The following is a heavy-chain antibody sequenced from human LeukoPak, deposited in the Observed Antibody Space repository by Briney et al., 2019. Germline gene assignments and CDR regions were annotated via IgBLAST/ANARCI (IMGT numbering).Heavy chain of an antibody. CDR3: AREDTVTTALDY. Sequence: ASVKVSCKASGYTFTGYYMHWVRQAPGQGLEWMGWINPNSGGTNYAQKFQGGVTMARDTSISTAYMELSRLRSDDTAVYYCAREDTVTTALDYWGQGTLVTVSS. V-gene: IGHV1-2*02. J-gene: IGHJ4*02. CDR1: GYTFTGYY. D-gene: IGHD4-17*01. CDR2: INPNSGGT.